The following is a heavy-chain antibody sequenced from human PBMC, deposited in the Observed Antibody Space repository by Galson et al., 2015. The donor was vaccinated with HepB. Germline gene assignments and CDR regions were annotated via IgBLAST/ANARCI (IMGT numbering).Heavy chain of an antibody. CDR1: GSKFTTYW. Sequence: QSGAEVKKPGESLKIPCKGSGSKFTTYWIAWVRQMPGKGLEWMGIIYPGASDTRYSPSFQGQVTISADKSTNTAYLQWSSLKASDTAMYYCARGEGYSSGYYGGHYFDSWGQGTLVTVSS. J-gene: IGHJ4*02. CDR2: IYPGASDT. V-gene: IGHV5-51*01. D-gene: IGHD3-22*01. CDR3: ARGEGYSSGYYGGHYFDS.